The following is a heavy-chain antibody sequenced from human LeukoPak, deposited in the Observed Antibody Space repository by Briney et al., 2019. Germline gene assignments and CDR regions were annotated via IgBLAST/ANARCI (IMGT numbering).Heavy chain of an antibody. CDR2: IYYSGST. V-gene: IGHV4-61*01. D-gene: IGHD6-13*01. CDR3: ARGRIAAAKY. Sequence: SETLSLTCTVSGGSISSSSYYWSWIRQPPGKGLEWIGYIYYSGSTNYNPSLKSRVTISVDTSKNQFSLKLCSVTAADTAVYYCARGRIAAAKYWGQGTLVTVSS. CDR1: GGSISSSSYY. J-gene: IGHJ4*02.